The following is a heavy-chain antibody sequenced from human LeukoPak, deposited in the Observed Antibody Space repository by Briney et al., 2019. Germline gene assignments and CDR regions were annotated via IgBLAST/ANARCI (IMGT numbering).Heavy chain of an antibody. J-gene: IGHJ4*02. CDR2: IQGDGSEK. V-gene: IGHV3-7*01. CDR1: GFTFSTYW. CDR3: ARDLYYGGGSYSD. Sequence: SGGSLRLSCVGSGFTFSTYWMSWVRQAPGEGLEWVANIQGDGSEKYYVDSVKGRFTISRDNAKNSLYLQMNSLRAEDTAVYYCARDLYYGGGSYSDWGQGSLVIVSS. D-gene: IGHD3-10*01.